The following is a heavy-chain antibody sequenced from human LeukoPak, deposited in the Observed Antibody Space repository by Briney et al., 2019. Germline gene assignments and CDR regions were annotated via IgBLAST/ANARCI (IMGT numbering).Heavy chain of an antibody. CDR1: GFTFSSYS. D-gene: IGHD3-3*01. Sequence: GGSLRLSCAASGFTFSSYSLNWVRQAPGKGLEWVSYISSSSSTIYYADSVKGRFTISRDNAKNSLYLQMNSLRAEDTAVYYCARDSMTIFGVDIGWGQGTLVTVSS. CDR2: ISSSSSTI. J-gene: IGHJ4*02. V-gene: IGHV3-48*01. CDR3: ARDSMTIFGVDIG.